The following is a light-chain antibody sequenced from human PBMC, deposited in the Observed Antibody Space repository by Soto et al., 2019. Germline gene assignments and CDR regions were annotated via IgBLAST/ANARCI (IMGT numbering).Light chain of an antibody. J-gene: IGLJ2*01. CDR3: SSYTNKNSYIL. Sequence: QSALTQPASVSGTPGQSITMSCTGTISDIGGYNYVSWYQQFPGKAPKLIIFEVNDRPSGVSDRFSGSKSGNTASLTISGLQAEDEADYYCSSYTNKNSYILFGGGTKLPS. CDR2: EVN. V-gene: IGLV2-14*01. CDR1: ISDIGGYNY.